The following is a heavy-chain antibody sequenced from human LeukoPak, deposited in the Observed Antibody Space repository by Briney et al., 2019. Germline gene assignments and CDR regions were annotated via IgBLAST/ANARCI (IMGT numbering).Heavy chain of an antibody. CDR3: ARDRLDDSFLTGYYYPFDY. V-gene: IGHV3-21*01. CDR1: GFTFSSYS. J-gene: IGHJ4*02. D-gene: IGHD3-9*01. CDR2: ISSSSSYI. Sequence: GGSLRLSCAASGFTFSSYSMNWVRQAPGKGLEWVSSISSSSSYIYYADSVKGRFTISRDNAKNSLYLQMNSLRAEDTAVYYCARDRLDDSFLTGYYYPFDYWGQGTLVTVSS.